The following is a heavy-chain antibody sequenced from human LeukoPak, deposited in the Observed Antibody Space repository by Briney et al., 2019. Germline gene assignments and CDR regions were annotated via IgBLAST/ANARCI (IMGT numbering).Heavy chain of an antibody. CDR1: GYTFTSYH. V-gene: IGHV1-2*02. CDR2: INPNSGGT. D-gene: IGHD2-2*01. Sequence: GGSLRLSCAASGYTFTSYHMHWVRQAPGQGLEWMGWINPNSGGTNYAQKFQGRVTLTRDTSMSTAYMEISRLTSDDTAVYYCARDNLEASWGSPGDYWGQGTLVTVSS. CDR3: ARDNLEASWGSPGDY. J-gene: IGHJ4*02.